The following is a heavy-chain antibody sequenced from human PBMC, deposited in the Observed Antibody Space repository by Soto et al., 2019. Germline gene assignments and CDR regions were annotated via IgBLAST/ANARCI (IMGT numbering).Heavy chain of an antibody. CDR3: ARDPSPYTSGWYGIDF. J-gene: IGHJ4*01. CDR1: GFMFSAYA. CDR2: MSYDGTNK. Sequence: GGSLRLSCTASGFMFSAYAMLWVRQAPGKGLEWVAAMSYDGTNKYYADSLKGRFTISRDNSKNTLFLQMSSLTADDSAVYYCARDPSPYTSGWYGIDFWGLGTLVTVSS. D-gene: IGHD6-19*01. V-gene: IGHV3-30-3*01.